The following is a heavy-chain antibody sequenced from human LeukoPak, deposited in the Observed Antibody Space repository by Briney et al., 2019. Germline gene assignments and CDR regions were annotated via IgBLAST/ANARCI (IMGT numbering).Heavy chain of an antibody. CDR1: GGSISSYY. CDR3: AGSTPDTAMALDY. V-gene: IGHV4-59*01. J-gene: IGHJ4*02. D-gene: IGHD5-18*01. Sequence: SETLSLTCTVSGGSISSYYGSWIRQPPGKRLEWIGYIYYSGSTDYNPSLKSRVTISVDTSKNRFSLKLGSVTAADTAVYYCAGSTPDTAMALDYWGQGTLVTVSS. CDR2: IYYSGST.